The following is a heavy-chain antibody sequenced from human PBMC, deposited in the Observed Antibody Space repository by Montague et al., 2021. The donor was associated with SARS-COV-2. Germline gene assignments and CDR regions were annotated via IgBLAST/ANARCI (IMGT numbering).Heavy chain of an antibody. CDR1: GYSISSGYY. J-gene: IGHJ4*02. V-gene: IGHV4-38-2*02. Sequence: SETLSLTCTVSGYSISSGYYWGWIRQPPGKGLEWIGSIYHSGSTYYNPSLESRVTISVDTSKNQFSLKLSSVTAADTAVYYCARDVRYYDFWSGRARTSPAYWGQGTLVPVSS. D-gene: IGHD3-3*01. CDR3: ARDVRYYDFWSGRARTSPAY. CDR2: IYHSGST.